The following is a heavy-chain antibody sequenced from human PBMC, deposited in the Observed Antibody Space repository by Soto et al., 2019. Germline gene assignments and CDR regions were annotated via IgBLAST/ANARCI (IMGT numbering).Heavy chain of an antibody. CDR2: ISGSGGST. CDR1: GFTFSSYA. CDR3: AKRAVGIYFDC. V-gene: IGHV3-23*01. D-gene: IGHD6-13*01. Sequence: EVQLLESGGGLVQPGGSLRLSCAVSGFTFSSYAMNWVRQAPGKGLEWVSVISGSGGSTYYADSVKGRFTISRDNSKNTLYLQMNSLRAVDTAVYYCAKRAVGIYFDCWGQGTLVTVSS. J-gene: IGHJ4*02.